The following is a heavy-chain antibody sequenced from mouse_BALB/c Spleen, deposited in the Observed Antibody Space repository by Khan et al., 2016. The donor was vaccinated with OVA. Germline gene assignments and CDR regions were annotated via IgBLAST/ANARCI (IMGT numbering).Heavy chain of an antibody. CDR3: ARYATATAY. D-gene: IGHD1-2*01. V-gene: IGHV2-9*02. Sequence: QVQLKESGPGLVAPSQTLSITCTVSGFSLTSYGVHWVRQPPGKGLEWLGIIWAGGSTNYNSPLMSRLSISNDNSTSQPFLQMNSLQTDDTAMYYYARYATATAYWGQGTLVTVSA. CDR2: IWAGGST. J-gene: IGHJ3*01. CDR1: GFSLTSYG.